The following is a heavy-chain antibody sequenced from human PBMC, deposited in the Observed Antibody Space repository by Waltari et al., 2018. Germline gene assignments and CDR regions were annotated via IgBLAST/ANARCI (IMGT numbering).Heavy chain of an antibody. CDR2: TYYRSKWSKWYN. V-gene: IGHV6-1*01. Sequence: QVQLQQSGPGLVKPSQTLSLTCAISGDSVSSNSAAWNWIRQSPSRGLEWLGRTYYRSKWSKWYNDYAVSVRSRITINPDTSKNQFSLQLNSVTPEDTAVYYCARGAVFTSLTYWGQGTLVTVSS. CDR3: ARGAVFTSLTY. J-gene: IGHJ4*02. CDR1: GDSVSSNSAA. D-gene: IGHD3-9*01.